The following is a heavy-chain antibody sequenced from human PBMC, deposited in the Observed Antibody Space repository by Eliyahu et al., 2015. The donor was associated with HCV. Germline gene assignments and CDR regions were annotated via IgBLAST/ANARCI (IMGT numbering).Heavy chain of an antibody. J-gene: IGHJ4*02. CDR2: IXSAANGP. V-gene: IGHV3-23*01. CDR1: GFPFXXYA. CDR3: LRGVLEPDY. Sequence: EVKLLESGGGFVXPGGSLRLSXAASGFPFXXYAXSWXRQAPGQGXXWVAGIXSAANGPYYADSVKGRFTISRDNTKNTVSLEMNSLRAEDTAVYYCLRGVLEPDYWGQGTLVTVSS. D-gene: IGHD3-10*01.